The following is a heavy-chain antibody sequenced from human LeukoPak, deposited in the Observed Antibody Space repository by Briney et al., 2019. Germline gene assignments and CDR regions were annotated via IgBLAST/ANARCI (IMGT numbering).Heavy chain of an antibody. J-gene: IGHJ4*02. Sequence: GGSLRLSCAASGFTFSTFAMIWVRQPPGKGLEWVSSIFPSGGEIHYADSVRGRFTISRDNSKNSLYLQMNSLRAEDTAVYYCTKGYSMSYWGLGTLVTVSS. V-gene: IGHV3-23*01. CDR2: IFPSGGEI. CDR3: TKGYSMSY. D-gene: IGHD6-13*01. CDR1: GFTFSTFA.